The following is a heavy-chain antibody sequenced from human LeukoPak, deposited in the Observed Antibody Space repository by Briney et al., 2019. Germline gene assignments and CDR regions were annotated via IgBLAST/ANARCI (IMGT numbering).Heavy chain of an antibody. D-gene: IGHD3-10*01. CDR1: GGTFSSYA. Sequence: SVKVSCKASGGTFSSYAISWVRQAPGQGLEWMGGIIPIFGTANYAQKFQGRVTITADESTSTAYMELSSLRSEDTAVYYCAREGDLWFGELFRRGTGMDVWGQGTTVTVSS. V-gene: IGHV1-69*13. J-gene: IGHJ6*02. CDR2: IIPIFGTA. CDR3: AREGDLWFGELFRRGTGMDV.